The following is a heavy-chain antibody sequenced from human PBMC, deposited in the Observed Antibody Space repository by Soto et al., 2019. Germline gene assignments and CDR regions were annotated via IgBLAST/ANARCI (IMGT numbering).Heavy chain of an antibody. CDR3: VRDSYGTA. D-gene: IGHD1-26*01. CDR1: WFTVSSSY. Sequence: PGGSLRLFCAASWFTVSSSYMSWVRQAPGKGLEWVSIIYTGGATYYADSVKGRFTISRDDSKNTLSLQMDGLRVEDTPIYYCVRDSYGTACGQGTQVTVSS. CDR2: IYTGGAT. V-gene: IGHV3-53*01. J-gene: IGHJ5*02.